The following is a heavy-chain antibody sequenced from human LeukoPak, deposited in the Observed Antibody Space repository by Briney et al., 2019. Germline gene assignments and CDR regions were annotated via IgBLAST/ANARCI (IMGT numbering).Heavy chain of an antibody. V-gene: IGHV1-8*03. CDR1: GYTFTSYD. Sequence: ASVKVSCKASGYTFTSYDINWVRQATGQGLEWMGWMNPNSGNTGYAQKFQGRVTITRNTSISTAYMELSSLRAEDTAVYYCARDRMDYEADYWGQGTLVTVSS. J-gene: IGHJ4*02. D-gene: IGHD4-17*01. CDR3: ARDRMDYEADY. CDR2: MNPNSGNT.